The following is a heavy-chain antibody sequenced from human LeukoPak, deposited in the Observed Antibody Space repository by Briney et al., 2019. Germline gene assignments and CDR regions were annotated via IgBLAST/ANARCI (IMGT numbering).Heavy chain of an antibody. CDR3: AKDSSAWHYYDSSGYLDY. D-gene: IGHD3-22*01. CDR1: GFTFSSYS. V-gene: IGHV3-30*18. CDR2: ISYDGSNK. J-gene: IGHJ4*02. Sequence: GGSLRLSCAASGFTFSSYSMNWVRQAPGKGLEWVAVISYDGSNKYYADSVKGRFTISRDNSKNTLYLQMNSLRAEDTAVYYCAKDSSAWHYYDSSGYLDYWGQGTLVTVSS.